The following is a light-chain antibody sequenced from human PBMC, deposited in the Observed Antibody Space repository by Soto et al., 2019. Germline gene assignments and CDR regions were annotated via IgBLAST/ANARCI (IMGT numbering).Light chain of an antibody. CDR1: SSDVGAYDS. Sequence: QSVLTQTPSASGSRGQSVTISCTGTSSDVGAYDSVSWYQHHPGKAPKALIYEVSKRPSGDPDRFSGSKSGNTASLTVSGLQAEDEADYYCSSYAGSNNYVFGTGTKLTVL. V-gene: IGLV2-8*01. CDR3: SSYAGSNNYV. CDR2: EVS. J-gene: IGLJ1*01.